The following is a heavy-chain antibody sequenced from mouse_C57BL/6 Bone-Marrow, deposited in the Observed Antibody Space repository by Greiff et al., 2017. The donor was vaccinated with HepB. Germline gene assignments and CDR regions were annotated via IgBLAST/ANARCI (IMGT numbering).Heavy chain of an antibody. D-gene: IGHD1-1*01. CDR2: INPNNGGT. V-gene: IGHV1-26*01. CDR3: APYYYGSSYYAMDY. CDR1: GYTFTDYY. J-gene: IGHJ4*01. Sequence: VQLQQSGPELVKPGASVKISCKASGYTFTDYYMNWVKQSHGNSLEWIGDINPNNGGTSYNQKFKGKATLTVDKSSSTAYMELRSLTSEDSAVYYCAPYYYGSSYYAMDYWGQGTSVTVSS.